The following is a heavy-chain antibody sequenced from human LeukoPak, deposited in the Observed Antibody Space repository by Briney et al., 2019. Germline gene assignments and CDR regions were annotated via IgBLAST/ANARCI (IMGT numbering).Heavy chain of an antibody. CDR1: GYTFTSYG. V-gene: IGHV1-18*01. Sequence: ASVKVSCKASGYTFTSYGISWVRQAPGQGLEWMGWISAYNGNTNYAQKLQGRVTMTTDTSTSTAYMELRSLRSDDTAVYYCARDYYGDFEAEDAFDIWGQGTMVTVSS. CDR2: ISAYNGNT. J-gene: IGHJ3*02. D-gene: IGHD4-17*01. CDR3: ARDYYGDFEAEDAFDI.